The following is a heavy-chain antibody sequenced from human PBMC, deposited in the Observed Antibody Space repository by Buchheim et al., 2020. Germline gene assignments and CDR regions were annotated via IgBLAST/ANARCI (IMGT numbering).Heavy chain of an antibody. J-gene: IGHJ4*02. Sequence: QVQLVESGGGVVQPGRSLRLSCAASGFSFSRYAMHWVRQAPGKGLEWVAVISSDGRNKYYGDSAKGRFTISRDNSKNTLSLQMDSLRPEDMAVYYCVRDQGYWGQGTL. CDR3: VRDQGY. CDR1: GFSFSRYA. CDR2: ISSDGRNK. V-gene: IGHV3-30*01.